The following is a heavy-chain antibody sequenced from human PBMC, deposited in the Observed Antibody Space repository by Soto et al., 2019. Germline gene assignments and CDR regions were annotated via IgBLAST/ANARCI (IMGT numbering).Heavy chain of an antibody. V-gene: IGHV5-51*03. CDR1: GYSFTSYW. D-gene: IGHD5-12*01. CDR3: ARPIPMVYSGYDTYYYGMDV. J-gene: IGHJ6*02. CDR2: IYPGDSDT. Sequence: EVQLVQSGAEVKKPGESLKISCKGSGYSFTSYWIGWVRQMPGKGLEWMGIIYPGDSDTRYSPSFQGQVTISADKSISTAYLQWSSLKASDTAMYYCARPIPMVYSGYDTYYYGMDVWGQGTTVTVSS.